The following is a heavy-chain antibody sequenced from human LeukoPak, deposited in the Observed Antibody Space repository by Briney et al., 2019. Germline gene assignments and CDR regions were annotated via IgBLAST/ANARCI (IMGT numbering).Heavy chain of an antibody. Sequence: PGRSLRLSCAASGFTFSSHAMHWVRQAPGKGLEWVTITSYDGSNKYYADSVKGRFTISRDNAKNSLYLQMNSLRAEDTAVYYCARGPWKANAFDIWGQGTMVTVSS. D-gene: IGHD1-1*01. CDR3: ARGPWKANAFDI. CDR2: TSYDGSNK. CDR1: GFTFSSHA. J-gene: IGHJ3*02. V-gene: IGHV3-30-3*01.